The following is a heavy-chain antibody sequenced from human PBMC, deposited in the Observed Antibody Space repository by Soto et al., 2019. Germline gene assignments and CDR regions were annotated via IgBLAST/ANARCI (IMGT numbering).Heavy chain of an antibody. D-gene: IGHD3-9*01. CDR3: ARSFYDILTGYPY. CDR1: GFTFSSYA. CDR2: ISGSGGST. J-gene: IGHJ4*02. V-gene: IGHV3-23*01. Sequence: PGGSLRLSCAASGFTFSSYAMSWVRQAPGKGLEWVSAISGSGGSTYYADSVKGRFTISRDNSKNTLYLQMNSLRAEDTAVYYCARSFYDILTGYPYWGQGTLVTVSS.